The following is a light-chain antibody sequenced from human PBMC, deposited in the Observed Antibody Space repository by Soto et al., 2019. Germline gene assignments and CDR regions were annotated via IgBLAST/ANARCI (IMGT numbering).Light chain of an antibody. CDR2: GNN. CDR3: QSYDSSLSVWV. Sequence: QSVLTQPPSVSGAPGQRVTISCTGSSSNIGAGYDVHWYHQLPGTAPKLLIYGNNNRPSGVPDRFSGSRSGTSASLAITGLQAEDEADYYCQSYDSSLSVWVFGGGTNFTVL. J-gene: IGLJ3*02. CDR1: SSNIGAGYD. V-gene: IGLV1-40*01.